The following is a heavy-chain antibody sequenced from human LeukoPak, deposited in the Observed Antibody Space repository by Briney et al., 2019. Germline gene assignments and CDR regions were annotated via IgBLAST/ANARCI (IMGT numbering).Heavy chain of an antibody. J-gene: IGHJ4*02. D-gene: IGHD2-15*01. V-gene: IGHV1-69*13. CDR1: GGTFSSYA. CDR3: ATLGYCSGGSCYGPTDY. Sequence: SVKVSCKASGGTFSSYAISWVRQAPGQGLEWMGGIIPIFGTANYAQKFQGRVTITADESTSTAYMELSSLRSEDTAVYYCATLGYCSGGSCYGPTDYWGQGTLVTVSS. CDR2: IIPIFGTA.